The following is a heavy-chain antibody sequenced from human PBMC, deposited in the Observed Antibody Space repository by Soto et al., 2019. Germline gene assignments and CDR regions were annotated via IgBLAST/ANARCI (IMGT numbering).Heavy chain of an antibody. V-gene: IGHV3-23*01. D-gene: IGHD6-6*01. Sequence: GGSLRLSCAASGFTFSSYAMSWVRQAPGKGLEWVSAISGSGGSTYYADSVKGRFTISRDNSKNTLYLQMNSLRAEDTAVYYCAKDIAARPVGNWFDPWGQGTLVTVSS. CDR1: GFTFSSYA. CDR2: ISGSGGST. CDR3: AKDIAARPVGNWFDP. J-gene: IGHJ5*02.